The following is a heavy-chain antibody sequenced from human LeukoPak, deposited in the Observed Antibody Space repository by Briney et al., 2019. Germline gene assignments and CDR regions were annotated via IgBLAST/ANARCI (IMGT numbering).Heavy chain of an antibody. CDR1: GGSFSGYY. V-gene: IGHV4-34*01. CDR3: ARGGVGATSV. J-gene: IGHJ4*02. D-gene: IGHD1-26*01. CDR2: INHSGST. Sequence: PSETLSLTCAVYGGSFSGYYWSWIRQPPGKGLEWIGEINHSGSTNYNPSLKSRVTISVDTSKNQFSLKLSSVTAADTAVYYCARGGVGATSVWGQGTLVTVSS.